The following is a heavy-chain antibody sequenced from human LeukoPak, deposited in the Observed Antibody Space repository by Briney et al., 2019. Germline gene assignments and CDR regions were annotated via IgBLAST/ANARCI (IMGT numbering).Heavy chain of an antibody. D-gene: IGHD3-22*01. CDR2: ISSSSSYI. J-gene: IGHJ4*02. CDR3: ARVSDADYYDSSGYYYYFDY. V-gene: IGHV3-21*01. CDR1: GFTFSSYS. Sequence: GGSLRLSCAASGFTFSSYSMNWVRQAPGKGLEWVSSISSSSSYIYYADSVKGRFTISRDNAKNTLYLQMNSLRAEDTAVYYCARVSDADYYDSSGYYYYFDYWGQGTLVTVSS.